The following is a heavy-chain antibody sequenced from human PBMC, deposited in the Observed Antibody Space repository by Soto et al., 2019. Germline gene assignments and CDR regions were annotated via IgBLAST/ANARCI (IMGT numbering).Heavy chain of an antibody. CDR2: IIPIFGTT. CDR1: GGTFSSYS. J-gene: IGHJ1*01. D-gene: IGHD2-8*01. CDR3: TINGGMDSVELQN. V-gene: IGHV1-69*01. Sequence: QVQLVQSGAEVKKPGSSVKVSCKASGGTFSSYSINWVRQAPGQGLEWMGEIIPIFGTTNYAQKFQGRVTFTDTESTGTGCLALHDARSNYTDVNSSTINGGMDSVELQNWSQGTLVSV.